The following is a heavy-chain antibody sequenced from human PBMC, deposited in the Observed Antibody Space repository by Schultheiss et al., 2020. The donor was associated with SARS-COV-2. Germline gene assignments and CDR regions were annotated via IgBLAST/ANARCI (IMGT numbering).Heavy chain of an antibody. D-gene: IGHD2-2*01. V-gene: IGHV4-34*01. Sequence: SETLSLTCAVYGGSFSGYYWSWIRQPPGKGLEWIGEINHSGSTNYNPSLKSRVTISVDTSKNQFSLKLSSVTAADTAVYYCASQSPKDIVVVRRAFDIWGQGTMVTVS. CDR3: ASQSPKDIVVVRRAFDI. CDR2: INHSGST. J-gene: IGHJ3*02. CDR1: GGSFSGYY.